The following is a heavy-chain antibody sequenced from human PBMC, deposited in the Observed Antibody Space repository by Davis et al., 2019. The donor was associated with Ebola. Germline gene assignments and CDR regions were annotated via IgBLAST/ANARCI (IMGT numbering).Heavy chain of an antibody. CDR1: GFTFSSYA. D-gene: IGHD1-26*01. V-gene: IGHV3-7*01. CDR2: IKQDGSEK. J-gene: IGHJ4*02. CDR3: ARSLKY. Sequence: GESLKISCAASGFTFSSYAMSWVRQAPGKGLEWVANIKQDGSEKYYVDSVKGRFTISRDNAKNSLYLQMNSLRAEDTAVYYCARSLKYWGQGTLVTVSS.